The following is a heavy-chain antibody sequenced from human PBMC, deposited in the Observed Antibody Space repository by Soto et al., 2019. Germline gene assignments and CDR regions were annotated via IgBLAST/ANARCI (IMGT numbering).Heavy chain of an antibody. CDR1: GYTFTSYG. Sequence: GASVKVSCKASGYTFTSYGISCVRQAPGQGLEWMGWISAYNGNTNYAQKLQGRVTMTTDTSTSTAYMELRSLRSDDTAVYYCAWAADSVLYYYYYGVDVWGQGTTVTVSS. D-gene: IGHD2-15*01. V-gene: IGHV1-18*01. J-gene: IGHJ6*02. CDR3: AWAADSVLYYYYYGVDV. CDR2: ISAYNGNT.